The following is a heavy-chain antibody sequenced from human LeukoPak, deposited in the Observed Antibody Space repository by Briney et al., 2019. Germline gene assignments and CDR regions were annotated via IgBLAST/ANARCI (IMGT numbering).Heavy chain of an antibody. CDR2: IKSKTDGGTT. V-gene: IGHV3-15*01. CDR1: GFTVSTNY. J-gene: IGHJ4*02. Sequence: GGSLRLSCAASGFTVSTNYMSWVRQAPGKGLEWVGRIKSKTDGGTTDYAAPVKGRFTISRDDSKNTLYLQMNSLKTEDTAVYYCTTITVGLVRTKIDYWGQGTLVTVSS. D-gene: IGHD3-10*01. CDR3: TTITVGLVRTKIDY.